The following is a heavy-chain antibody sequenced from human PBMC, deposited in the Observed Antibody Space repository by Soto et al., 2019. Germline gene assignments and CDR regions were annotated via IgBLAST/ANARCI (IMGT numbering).Heavy chain of an antibody. CDR1: GYSFTTYW. CDR3: ATHCGYSAYDNIKVSSTCGKYYGMDV. D-gene: IGHD5-12*01. V-gene: IGHV5-10-1*01. J-gene: IGHJ6*02. CDR2: IDPSDSYT. Sequence: GESLKISCKGFGYSFTTYWISWVRQMPGKGLEWMGRIDPSDSYTKYSPSFQGHVTVSSDKSINTAYLQWSSLRASDTAMYYCATHCGYSAYDNIKVSSTCGKYYGMDVWGQGTTVTVSS.